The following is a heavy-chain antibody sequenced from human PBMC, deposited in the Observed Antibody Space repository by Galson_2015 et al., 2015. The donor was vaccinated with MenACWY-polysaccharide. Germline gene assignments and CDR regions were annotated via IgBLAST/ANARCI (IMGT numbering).Heavy chain of an antibody. J-gene: IGHJ4*02. CDR3: VRELKGSGAYYGDS. Sequence: SLRLSCAASGFIFSNYWMTWVRQAPGKGPEWVANIIGDGSSRYYVDSVKGRFTISRGNAKNSVYLQMNSLRVEVTAVYYCVRELKGSGAYYGDSWGQGTLVTVSS. CDR1: GFIFSNYW. V-gene: IGHV3-7*01. D-gene: IGHD3-10*01. CDR2: IIGDGSSR.